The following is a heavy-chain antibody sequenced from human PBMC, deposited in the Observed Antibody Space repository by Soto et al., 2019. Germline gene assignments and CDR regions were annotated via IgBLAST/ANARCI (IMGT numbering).Heavy chain of an antibody. V-gene: IGHV3-15*01. Sequence: EVQLEESGGGLVKPGGSLRLSCAASGFSFTNAWMSWVRQAPGKGLEWVGRIKSRSDGGTTDYAPPVQGRFTMARDDSKNTLYLQMNSLKSEDTAVYYCTTDTGILVVPAVGYWGQGTLVTVSS. CDR2: IKSRSDGGTT. CDR3: TTDTGILVVPAVGY. D-gene: IGHD2-8*02. CDR1: GFSFTNAW. J-gene: IGHJ4*02.